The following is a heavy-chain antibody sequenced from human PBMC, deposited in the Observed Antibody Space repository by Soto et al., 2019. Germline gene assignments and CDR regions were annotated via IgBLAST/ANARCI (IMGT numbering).Heavy chain of an antibody. D-gene: IGHD3-9*01. CDR2: IYYSGST. J-gene: IGHJ4*02. CDR1: GGSISSGGYY. V-gene: IGHV4-31*03. CDR3: ARGRYYDILTGYPARVLYYFDY. Sequence: QVQLQESGPGLVKPSQTLSLTCTVSGGSISSGGYYWSWIRQHPGKGLEWIGYIYYSGSTYYNPSLKSRVTISVDTSKNQFSLKLSSVTAADTAVYYCARGRYYDILTGYPARVLYYFDYWGQGTLVTVSS.